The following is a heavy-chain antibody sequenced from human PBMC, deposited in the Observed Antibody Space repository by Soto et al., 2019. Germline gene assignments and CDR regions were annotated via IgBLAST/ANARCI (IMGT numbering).Heavy chain of an antibody. CDR1: GFSVSSNY. D-gene: IGHD3-22*01. Sequence: EVQLVESGGGLIQPGGSLRLSCAASGFSVSSNYMNWVRQAPGKGLEWVSVIYSGGGTYYADSVKGRFTISRDNSKNTLYLQMNSLRAEDTAVYHCARDRHYYDSSASPNWYFDLWGRGTLVTVSS. V-gene: IGHV3-53*01. CDR3: ARDRHYYDSSASPNWYFDL. CDR2: IYSGGGT. J-gene: IGHJ2*01.